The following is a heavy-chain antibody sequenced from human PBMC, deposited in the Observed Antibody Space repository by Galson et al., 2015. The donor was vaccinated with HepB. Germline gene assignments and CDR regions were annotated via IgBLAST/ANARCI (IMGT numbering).Heavy chain of an antibody. CDR1: GDSINRGNYY. CDR3: ARDRPNVWGYYSYYYMDV. J-gene: IGHJ6*03. D-gene: IGHD3-16*01. CDR2: ISTTGNT. V-gene: IGHV4-61*02. Sequence: TLSLTCTVSGDSINRGNYYWNWIRQTAGKGLEWIGRISTTGNTKYNPSLEGRVIMSGDSSKNQLSLKLSSATAADTGIYYCARDRPNVWGYYSYYYMDVWGKGTPVIISS.